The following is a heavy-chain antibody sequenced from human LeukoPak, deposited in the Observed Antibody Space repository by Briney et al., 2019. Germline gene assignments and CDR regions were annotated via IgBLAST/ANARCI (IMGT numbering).Heavy chain of an antibody. D-gene: IGHD5-24*01. Sequence: SETLSLTCTVSGGSITNYFWSWIRQPPGKGLEWIGYIYYRGSTNYNPSLKSRVTISVDTSKNQFSLNLSSVTAADTAVYYCARRGDGYNRFDYWGQGTLVTVSS. CDR3: ARRGDGYNRFDY. J-gene: IGHJ4*02. CDR1: GGSITNYF. CDR2: IYYRGST. V-gene: IGHV4-59*08.